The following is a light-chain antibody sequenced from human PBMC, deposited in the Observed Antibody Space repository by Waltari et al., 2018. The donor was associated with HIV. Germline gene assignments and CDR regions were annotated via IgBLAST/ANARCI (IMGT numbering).Light chain of an antibody. J-gene: IGLJ2*01. CDR3: TSYINNGALV. V-gene: IGLV2-14*03. CDR1: SSDVGACHS. CDR2: DVS. Sequence: QSALTQPASVSGSPGQSITISCTGTSSDVGACHSVSWYPHHPGTAPNLVIFDVSERPTGISNRFSGSKPGNTASLTISGLQAEDEADFYCTSYINNGALVFGGGTKLTVL.